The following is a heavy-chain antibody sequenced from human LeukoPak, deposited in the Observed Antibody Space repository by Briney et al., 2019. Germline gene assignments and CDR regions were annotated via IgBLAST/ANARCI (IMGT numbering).Heavy chain of an antibody. V-gene: IGHV3-72*01. Sequence: GGSLRLSCAASGFTFSDHYVDWVRQAPGKGLEWVGRTRNKANDYTTEYAASVRGRFTTSRHDSENSLYLQMNSLKIEDTAVYYCARSDSSGYFYRWGQGTLVTVSS. CDR1: GFTFSDHY. CDR2: TRNKANDYTT. J-gene: IGHJ4*02. D-gene: IGHD3-22*01. CDR3: ARSDSSGYFYR.